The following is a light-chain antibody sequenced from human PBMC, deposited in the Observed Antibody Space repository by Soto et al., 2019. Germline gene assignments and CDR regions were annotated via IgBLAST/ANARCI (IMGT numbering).Light chain of an antibody. J-gene: IGKJ3*01. V-gene: IGKV3-20*01. CDR3: QQYGRSPFT. CDR2: GAS. Sequence: EIVLTQSPGTLSLSPGERATLSCRASQSVSSSYLAWYQQKPRQAPRLLIYGASSRVTGIPDRFSGSGSGTDFTFTISRVEPEDFTVYYCQQYGRSPFTFGPGTKVDNK. CDR1: QSVSSSY.